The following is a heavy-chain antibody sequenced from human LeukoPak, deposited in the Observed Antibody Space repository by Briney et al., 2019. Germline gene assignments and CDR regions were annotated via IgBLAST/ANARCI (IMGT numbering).Heavy chain of an antibody. CDR1: GFGLSVLS. CDR2: IRPETGEP. V-gene: IGHV1-24*01. J-gene: IGHJ4*02. D-gene: IGHD3-10*01. Sequence: ASVKVSYKISGFGLSVLSIHWMRQAPGKGLEWVGGIRPETGEPIFAQKFRGRVTITEDTFTDTGYLELRGLTSEDTAVYYCSTDSGRSYFYFDFWGQGTLVTVSS. CDR3: STDSGRSYFYFDF.